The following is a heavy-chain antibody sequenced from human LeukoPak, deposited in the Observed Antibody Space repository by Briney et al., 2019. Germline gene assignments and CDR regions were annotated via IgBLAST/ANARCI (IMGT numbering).Heavy chain of an antibody. CDR3: ARGFDISGAYSGPPDY. D-gene: IGHD3-22*01. J-gene: IGHJ4*02. Sequence: ASVKVSCKASGYTLTDYYMHWVRQAPGQGLEWMGWINPNSGGTKYAQKLQGRVSMTRDTSISTIYMELSRLRSEDTAVYYCARGFDISGAYSGPPDYWGQGTLVTVSS. V-gene: IGHV1-2*02. CDR2: INPNSGGT. CDR1: GYTLTDYY.